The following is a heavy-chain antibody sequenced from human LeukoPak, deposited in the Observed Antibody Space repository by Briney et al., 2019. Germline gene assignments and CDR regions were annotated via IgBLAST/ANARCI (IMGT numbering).Heavy chain of an antibody. J-gene: IGHJ4*02. CDR1: GGTLSSHG. Sequence: SVKVSCKASGGTLSSHGFSWVRQAPGQGLEWMGGIIPIFGSTNYAQKFQGRVTITTDESTSTGYMELSSLRSEDTAVYYCARQWPHSSGYYLFDYWGQGTLVTVSS. V-gene: IGHV1-69*05. CDR3: ARQWPHSSGYYLFDY. CDR2: IIPIFGST. D-gene: IGHD3-22*01.